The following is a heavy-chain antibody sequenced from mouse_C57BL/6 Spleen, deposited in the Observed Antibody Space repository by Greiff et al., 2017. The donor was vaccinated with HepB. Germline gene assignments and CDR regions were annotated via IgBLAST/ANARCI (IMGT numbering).Heavy chain of an antibody. CDR2: IYPGDGDT. CDR1: GYAFSSSW. J-gene: IGHJ1*03. Sequence: QVQLQQSGPELVKPGASVKISCKASGYAFSSSWMNWVKQRPGKGLEWIGRIYPGDGDTNYNGKFKGKATLTADKSSSTAYMQLSSLTSEDSAVYFCAPRNYGYFDVWGTGTTVTVSS. V-gene: IGHV1-82*01. CDR3: APRNYGYFDV.